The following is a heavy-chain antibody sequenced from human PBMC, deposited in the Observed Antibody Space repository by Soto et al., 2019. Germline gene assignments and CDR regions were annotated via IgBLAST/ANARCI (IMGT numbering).Heavy chain of an antibody. CDR1: GFSLSTSGMC. CDR2: IDWDDDK. J-gene: IGHJ3*02. Sequence: SGPTLVNPTQTLTLTCTFSGFSLSTSGMCVSWIRQPPGKALEWLALIDWDDDKYYSTSLKTRLTISKDTSKNQVVLTMTNMEPVDTATYYCARSIAVAGLRAFDIWGQGTMVTVSS. CDR3: ARSIAVAGLRAFDI. D-gene: IGHD6-19*01. V-gene: IGHV2-70*01.